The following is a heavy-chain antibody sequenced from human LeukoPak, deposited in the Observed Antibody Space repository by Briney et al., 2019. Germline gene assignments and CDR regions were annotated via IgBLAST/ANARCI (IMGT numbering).Heavy chain of an antibody. CDR3: ARPHYDFWSGRFFDY. V-gene: IGHV4-34*01. CDR1: GGSFSGYY. J-gene: IGHJ4*02. Sequence: SETLSLTCAVYGGSFSGYYWSWIRQPPRKGLEWIGEINHSGSTNYNPSLKSRVTISVDTSKNQFSLKLSSVTAANTAVYYCARPHYDFWSGRFFDYWGQGTLVTVSS. D-gene: IGHD3-3*01. CDR2: INHSGST.